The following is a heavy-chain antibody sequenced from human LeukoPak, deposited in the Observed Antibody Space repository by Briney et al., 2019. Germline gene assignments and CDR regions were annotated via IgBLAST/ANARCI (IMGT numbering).Heavy chain of an antibody. CDR3: ARAPYGSGSYNNWFDP. CDR1: GYTFTSYY. CDR2: INPSGGST. V-gene: IGHV1-46*01. Sequence: ASVKVSCKASGYTFTSYYMRWVRQAPGQGLEWMGIINPSGGSTSYAQKFQGRVTMTRDTSTSTVYMELSSLRSEDTAVYYCARAPYGSGSYNNWFDPWGQGTLVTVSS. J-gene: IGHJ5*02. D-gene: IGHD3-10*01.